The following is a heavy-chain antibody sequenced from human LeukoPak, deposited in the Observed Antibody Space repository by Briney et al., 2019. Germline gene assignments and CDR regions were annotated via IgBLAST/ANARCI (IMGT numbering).Heavy chain of an antibody. J-gene: IGHJ5*02. CDR1: GFTFSSYS. D-gene: IGHD6-19*01. CDR2: ISSSSSYI. CDR3: ARQYSSGWYEGLDWFDP. Sequence: GGSLRLSCAASGFTFSSYSMNWVRQAPGKGLEGVSSISSSSSYIYYADSVKGRFTISRYNAKNSLYLQMNSLRAEDTAVYYCARQYSSGWYEGLDWFDPWGQGTLVTVSS. V-gene: IGHV3-21*01.